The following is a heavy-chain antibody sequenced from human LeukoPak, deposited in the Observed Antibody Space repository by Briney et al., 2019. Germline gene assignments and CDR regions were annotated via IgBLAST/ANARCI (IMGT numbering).Heavy chain of an antibody. CDR2: ISWNRGSI. J-gene: IGHJ4*02. CDR1: GFTFDDYA. D-gene: IGHD3-16*01. V-gene: IGHV3-9*01. CDR3: AKLGGDRWYFDY. Sequence: GGSLRLSCAASGFTFDDYAMHWVRQAPGKGLEWVSGISWNRGSIGYADFVKGRFTISRDNSKNTLYLQTNSLRAENTAVDYCAKLGGDRWYFDYWGQGTLVTVSS.